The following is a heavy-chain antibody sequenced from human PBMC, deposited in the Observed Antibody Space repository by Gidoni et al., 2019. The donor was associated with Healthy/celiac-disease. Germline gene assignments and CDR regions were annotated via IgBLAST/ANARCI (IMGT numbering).Heavy chain of an antibody. V-gene: IGHV1-46*01. CDR3: ARDLERVPFDY. Sequence: QVQLVQSGAEVKKPGASVKVSCKSSGYTFTSYYLHWVRQAPGQGLEWMGIINPSGGSTSYAQKFQGRVTMTRDTSTSTVYMELSSLRSEDTAVYYCARDLERVPFDYWGQGTLVTVSS. D-gene: IGHD2-2*01. CDR1: GYTFTSYY. CDR2: INPSGGST. J-gene: IGHJ4*02.